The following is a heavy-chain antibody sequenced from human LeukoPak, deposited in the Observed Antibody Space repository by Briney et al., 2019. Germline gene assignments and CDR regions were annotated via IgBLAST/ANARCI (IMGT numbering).Heavy chain of an antibody. D-gene: IGHD3-10*01. J-gene: IGHJ6*04. CDR3: AREEAISMLRGDYYNAMDV. V-gene: IGHV4-30-4*01. CDR2: IYYSGST. CDR1: GGSISSGDYY. Sequence: HPSQTLSLTCTVSGGSISSGDYYWSWIHQPPGKGLEWIGYIYYSGSTYYNPSLKSRITISVDTSKNQFSLKLSSVTAADTALYYCAREEAISMLRGDYYNAMDVWGKGTTVTVSS.